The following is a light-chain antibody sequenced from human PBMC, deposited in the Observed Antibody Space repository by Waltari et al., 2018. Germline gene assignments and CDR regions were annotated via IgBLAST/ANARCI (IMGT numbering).Light chain of an antibody. Sequence: EMVLTQSPGTLSLSQGERVTLSCRASQSVTGNYLGWYQQKPGQTPRLLIYAASRRATGIPDRFSGSGSGTDFTLTISRLEPEDFAVYYCQHFGSSRWTFGQGTKVEIK. CDR2: AAS. J-gene: IGKJ1*01. CDR1: QSVTGNY. V-gene: IGKV3-20*01. CDR3: QHFGSSRWT.